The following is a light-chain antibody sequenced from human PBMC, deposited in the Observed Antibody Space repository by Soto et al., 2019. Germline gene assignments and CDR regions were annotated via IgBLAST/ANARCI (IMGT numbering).Light chain of an antibody. CDR3: QHYNYFPWT. J-gene: IGKJ1*01. Sequence: DIQMTQSPSTLSASVGDRVTITCRASQTVSNWLAWYQQKPGKAPKLLIYHASSLESGVPSRFSGSGSGTEFTLTISRLQADDVANYYCQHYNYFPWTFGQGTTVEIK. CDR1: QTVSNW. V-gene: IGKV1-5*03. CDR2: HAS.